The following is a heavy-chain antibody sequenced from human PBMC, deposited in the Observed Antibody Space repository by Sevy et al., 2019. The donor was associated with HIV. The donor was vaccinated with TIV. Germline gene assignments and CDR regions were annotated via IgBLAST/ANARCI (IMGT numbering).Heavy chain of an antibody. CDR2: MNPNSGNT. CDR3: AGVRLDYETYYYGMDV. J-gene: IGHJ6*02. CDR1: GYTFTSYD. D-gene: IGHD3-16*01. V-gene: IGHV1-8*01. Sequence: ASVKVSCKASGYTFTSYDINWVRQATGQGLEWMGWMNPNSGNTGYAQKFQGTVTMTRNNSISTAYMELSRLRSEDTAVYYCAGVRLDYETYYYGMDVWGQGTTVTVSS.